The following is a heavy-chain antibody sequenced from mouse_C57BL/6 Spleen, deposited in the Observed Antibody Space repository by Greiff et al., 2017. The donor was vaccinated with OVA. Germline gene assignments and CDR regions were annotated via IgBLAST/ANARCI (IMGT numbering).Heavy chain of an antibody. V-gene: IGHV1-82*01. CDR3: AREGPTVVAIDY. D-gene: IGHD1-1*01. CDR2: IYPGDGDT. J-gene: IGHJ2*01. CDR1: GYAFSSSW. Sequence: QVQLKQSGPELVKPGASVKISCKASGYAFSSSWMNWVKQRPGKGLEWIGRIYPGDGDTNYNGKFKGKATLTADKSSSTAYMQLSSLTSEDSAVYFCAREGPTVVAIDYWGQGTTLTVSS.